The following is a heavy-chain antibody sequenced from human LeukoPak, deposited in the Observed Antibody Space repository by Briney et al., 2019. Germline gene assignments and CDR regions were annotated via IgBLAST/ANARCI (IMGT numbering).Heavy chain of an antibody. CDR1: GFTFSSYS. Sequence: GGSLRLSCAASGFTFSSYSMNWVRQARGKGLEWVSYITSSSSTIYYAASVKGRFTISGDNAKNSLYLQMNSLRAEDTAVYYCARALQTYYYDSSGYLNRFDPWGQGTLVTVSS. J-gene: IGHJ5*02. CDR2: ITSSSSTI. V-gene: IGHV3-48*01. D-gene: IGHD3-22*01. CDR3: ARALQTYYYDSSGYLNRFDP.